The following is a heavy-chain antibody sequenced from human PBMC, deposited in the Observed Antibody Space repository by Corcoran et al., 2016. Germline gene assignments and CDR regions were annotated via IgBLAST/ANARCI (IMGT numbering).Heavy chain of an antibody. Sequence: QVQLVQSGAEVKKPGASVKVSCKASGYTFTSYYMHWVRQAPGQGLEWMGIINPSGGSTSYAQKFQGRVTMTRDTSTSTVYMELSSLRSEDTAVYYCARGGPRAVGATSARKNWFDPWGQGTLVTVSS. CDR3: ARGGPRAVGATSARKNWFDP. V-gene: IGHV1-46*01. D-gene: IGHD1-26*01. J-gene: IGHJ5*02. CDR2: INPSGGST. CDR1: GYTFTSYY.